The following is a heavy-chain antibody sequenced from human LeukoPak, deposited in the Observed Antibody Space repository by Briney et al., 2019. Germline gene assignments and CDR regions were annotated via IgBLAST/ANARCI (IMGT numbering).Heavy chain of an antibody. Sequence: PSETLSLTCAVYGGSFSGYYWSWIRQPPGKGLEWIGEINHSGSTNYNPSLKSRVTISVDTSKNQFSLKLSSVTAADTAVYYCARGRRRVSYYYDSSGYPYFDYWGQGTLVAVSS. CDR2: INHSGST. J-gene: IGHJ4*02. CDR1: GGSFSGYY. CDR3: ARGRRRVSYYYDSSGYPYFDY. D-gene: IGHD3-22*01. V-gene: IGHV4-34*01.